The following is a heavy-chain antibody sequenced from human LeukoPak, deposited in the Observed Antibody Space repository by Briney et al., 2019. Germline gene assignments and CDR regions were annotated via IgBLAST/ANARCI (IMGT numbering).Heavy chain of an antibody. D-gene: IGHD2-2*01. CDR2: IYYSGST. J-gene: IGHJ6*02. V-gene: IGHV4-59*01. CDR1: GGSISSYY. Sequence: PSETLSLTCTVSGGSISSYYWSWIRQPPGKGLEWIGYIYYSGSTNYNPSLKSRVTISVDTSKNQFSLKLSSVTAADTAVYYCARSDCSSTSCYGPRYYHYGMDVWGQGTTVTVSS. CDR3: ARSDCSSTSCYGPRYYHYGMDV.